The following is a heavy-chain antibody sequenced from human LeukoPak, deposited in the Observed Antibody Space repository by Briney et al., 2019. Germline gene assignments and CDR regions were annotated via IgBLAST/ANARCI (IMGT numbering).Heavy chain of an antibody. CDR2: IIPIFGTA. CDR3: ARANLDAFDP. J-gene: IGHJ5*02. D-gene: IGHD1-1*01. CDR1: VGTFSSYA. V-gene: IGHV1-69*13. Sequence: SVKVSCKACVGTFSSYAISWVRQAPGQGLEWMGGIIPIFGTANYAQKFQGRVTITADESTSTAYMELSSLRSEDTAVYYCARANLDAFDPWGQGTLVTVSS.